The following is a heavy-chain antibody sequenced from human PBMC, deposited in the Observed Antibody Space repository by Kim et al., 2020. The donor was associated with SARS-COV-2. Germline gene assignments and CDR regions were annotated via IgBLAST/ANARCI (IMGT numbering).Heavy chain of an antibody. CDR3: ARGHSGSYPTKYYYYGMDV. CDR1: GFTFSSYG. CDR2: IWNDESNK. D-gene: IGHD1-26*01. J-gene: IGHJ6*02. V-gene: IGHV3-33*08. Sequence: GGSLRLSCAASGFTFSSYGMHWVRQAPGKGLEWVAVIWNDESNKYYADSVKGRFTISRDNSKNTLYLQMNSLRAEDTAVYYCARGHSGSYPTKYYYYGMDVWGQGTTVTVSS.